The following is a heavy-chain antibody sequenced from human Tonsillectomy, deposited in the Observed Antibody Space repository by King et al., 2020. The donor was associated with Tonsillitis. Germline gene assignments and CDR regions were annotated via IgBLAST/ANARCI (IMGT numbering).Heavy chain of an antibody. CDR2: IYWDDDK. V-gene: IGHV2-5*02. CDR3: AHRRTGYFDY. Sequence: LTLKESGPTLVKPTQTLTLTCTFSGFSLSSSGVGVGWIRQPPGKALEWLALIYWDDDKRSSPFLKSRLTITKDTSKNQVVLTMTNMDPVDTGTYYCAHRRTGYFDYWGQGTRVTVSS. CDR1: GFSLSSSGVG. J-gene: IGHJ4*02.